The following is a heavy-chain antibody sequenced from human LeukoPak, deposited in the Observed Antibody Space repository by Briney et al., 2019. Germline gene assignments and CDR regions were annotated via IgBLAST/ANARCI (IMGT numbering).Heavy chain of an antibody. Sequence: GGSLRLSCAASGFTFSSYAMSWVRQAPGKGLEWVSAISGSGGSTYYADSVKGRSTISRDNSKNTLYLQMNSLRAEDTAVYYCAKDDRRTYYYDSSGYYYDYWGQGTLVTVSS. CDR3: AKDDRRTYYYDSSGYYYDY. CDR2: ISGSGGST. J-gene: IGHJ4*02. CDR1: GFTFSSYA. D-gene: IGHD3-22*01. V-gene: IGHV3-23*01.